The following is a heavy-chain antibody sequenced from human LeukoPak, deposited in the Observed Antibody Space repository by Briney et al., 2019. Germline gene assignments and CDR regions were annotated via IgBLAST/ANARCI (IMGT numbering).Heavy chain of an antibody. CDR2: INRGGSER. Sequence: GGSLRLSCAASGFTFSNYWMTWVRQAPGKGLEWVANINRGGSERYYVDSVKGRFTTSRDDVKSSLYLQMNSLRAEDTAVYYCARRNAMDVWGQGTTVIVFS. J-gene: IGHJ6*02. V-gene: IGHV3-7*03. CDR3: ARRNAMDV. CDR1: GFTFSNYW.